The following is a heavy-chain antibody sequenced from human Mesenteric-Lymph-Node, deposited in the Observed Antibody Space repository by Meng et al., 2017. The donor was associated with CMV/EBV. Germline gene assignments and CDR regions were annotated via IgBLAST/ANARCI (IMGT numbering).Heavy chain of an antibody. D-gene: IGHD6-13*01. J-gene: IGHJ4*02. V-gene: IGHV3-7*01. CDR2: IMQDGSEK. CDR3: ARVRARIAAAGGDY. Sequence: GESLKISCAASGFTFSSYWMSWVRQAPGKGLEWVANIMQDGSEKYYVDSVKGRFTISRDNAKNTLYLQMNSLRAEDTAVYYCARVRARIAAAGGDYWGQGTLVTVSS. CDR1: GFTFSSYW.